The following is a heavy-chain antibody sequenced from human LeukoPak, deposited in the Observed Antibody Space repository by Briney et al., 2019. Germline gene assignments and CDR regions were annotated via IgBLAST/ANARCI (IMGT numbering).Heavy chain of an antibody. D-gene: IGHD6-6*01. CDR1: GYTFTTYA. J-gene: IGHJ4*02. Sequence: ASVKVSCKASGYTFTTYAMHWVRQAPGQRLEWMGWINAGNGNTIYSQKFQGRVTITRDTSASTAYMELSSLRSEDTALYYCGRVTSTYSSSLCCWGQGTLVTVSS. CDR2: INAGNGNT. V-gene: IGHV1-3*01. CDR3: GRVTSTYSSSLCC.